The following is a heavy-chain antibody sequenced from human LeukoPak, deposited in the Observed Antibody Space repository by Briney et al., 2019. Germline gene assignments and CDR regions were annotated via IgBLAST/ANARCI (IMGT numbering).Heavy chain of an antibody. CDR1: GFTFSSYT. V-gene: IGHV3-21*01. D-gene: IGHD2-2*01. J-gene: IGHJ4*02. Sequence: GGSLRLSCAASGFTFSSYTMNWVRQAPGKGLEWVSSISRSSGSIYYADSVRGRFTISRDNAKNSLFLQMNSLRTEDTAVYYCARDCYGQADNWGQGILATVSS. CDR3: ARDCYGQADN. CDR2: ISRSSGSI.